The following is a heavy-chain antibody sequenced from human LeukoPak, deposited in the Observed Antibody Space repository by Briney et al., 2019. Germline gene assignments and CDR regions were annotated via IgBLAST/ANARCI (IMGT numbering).Heavy chain of an antibody. CDR2: INSDGSST. D-gene: IGHD3-22*01. CDR3: ARSPVITRLLDY. V-gene: IGHV3-74*01. CDR1: GFTFSSYW. Sequence: GGSLRLSCAASGFTFSSYWMHWVRQAPGKGLVWVSRINSDGSSTSYADSVKGRFTISRDNAKNTLYLQMNSLRAEDTAVYYCARSPVITRLLDYWGQGTLVTVSS. J-gene: IGHJ4*02.